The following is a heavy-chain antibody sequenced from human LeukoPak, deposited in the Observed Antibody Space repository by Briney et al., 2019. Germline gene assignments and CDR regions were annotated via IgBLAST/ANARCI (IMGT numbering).Heavy chain of an antibody. J-gene: IGHJ4*02. CDR3: AKDQGYSSSWLDY. CDR1: GFTFSSYA. V-gene: IGHV3-23*01. CDR2: ISGSGGST. D-gene: IGHD6-13*01. Sequence: GGSLRLSCATSGFTFSSYAMSWVRQAPGKGLEWVSAISGSGGSTYYADSVKGRFTISRDNSKNTLYLQMNSLRAEDTAVYYCAKDQGYSSSWLDYWGQGTLVTVSS.